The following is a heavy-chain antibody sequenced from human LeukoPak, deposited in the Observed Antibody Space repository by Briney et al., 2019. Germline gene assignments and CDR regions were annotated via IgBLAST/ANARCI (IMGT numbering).Heavy chain of an antibody. D-gene: IGHD3-22*01. V-gene: IGHV3-30-3*01. CDR3: AREDYDSSGYPDY. CDR2: ISYDGSNK. Sequence: GGSLRLSCAASGFTFSSYAMHWVRQPPGKGLEWVAVISYDGSNKYYADSVKGRFTISRDNSKNTLYLQMNSLRAEDTAVYYCAREDYDSSGYPDYWGQGTLVTVSS. J-gene: IGHJ4*02. CDR1: GFTFSSYA.